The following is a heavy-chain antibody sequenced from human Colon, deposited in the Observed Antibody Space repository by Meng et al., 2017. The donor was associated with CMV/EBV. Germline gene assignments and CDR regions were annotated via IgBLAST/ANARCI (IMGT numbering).Heavy chain of an antibody. V-gene: IGHV3-21*01. CDR3: ARDKGFLGGTFDY. CDR1: GFIFSSYG. Sequence: GGSLRLSCAGSGFIFSSYGMNWVRQAPGKGLEWVSSISTSGTKIYYADSVKGRFTVSRDDARDSLYLQLNSLRAEDTALYYCARDKGFLGGTFDYWGQGTPVTVSS. CDR2: ISTSGTKI. J-gene: IGHJ4*02. D-gene: IGHD1-26*01.